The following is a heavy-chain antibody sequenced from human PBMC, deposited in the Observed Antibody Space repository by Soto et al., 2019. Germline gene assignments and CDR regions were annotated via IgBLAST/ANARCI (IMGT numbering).Heavy chain of an antibody. CDR2: MYYSGST. J-gene: IGHJ5*02. V-gene: IGHV4-59*12. CDR3: ARELCTNGVCYPRPPFDP. Sequence: PSETLSLTFTVSGGSISPYYWSWIRQPPGKGLEWIGEMYYSGSTNYSPSLKSLFTISVDTSKNQFSLKLSSVTAADTAVYYCARELCTNGVCYPRPPFDPWGQGTLVTVSS. CDR1: GGSISPYY. D-gene: IGHD2-8*01.